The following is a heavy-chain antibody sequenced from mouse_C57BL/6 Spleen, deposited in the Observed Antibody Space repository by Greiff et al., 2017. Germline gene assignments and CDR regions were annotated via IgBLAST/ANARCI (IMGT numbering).Heavy chain of an antibody. CDR2: IYPRSGNT. D-gene: IGHD4-1*01. V-gene: IGHV1-81*01. CDR1: GYTFTSYG. CDR3: ARGEANLMDY. Sequence: QVQLQQSGAELARPGASVKLSCKASGYTFTSYGISWVKQRTGQGLEWIGEIYPRSGNTYYNEKFKGKATLTADTSSSTAYMERRSLTSEDSAVYFCARGEANLMDYWGQGTSVTVSS. J-gene: IGHJ4*01.